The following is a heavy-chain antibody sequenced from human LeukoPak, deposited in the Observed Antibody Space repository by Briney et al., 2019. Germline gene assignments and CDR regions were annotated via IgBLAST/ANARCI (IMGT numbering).Heavy chain of an antibody. Sequence: SVKVSCKASGGTFDTYALSWVRQAPGQGLEWMGRIIPFRGTVNHAQRFQGRVTITADKSTGTAYVELSSLRSDDTAVYYCARAKLGKFVFGVVIIRNDAFDIWGQGTMVTVSS. D-gene: IGHD3-3*01. CDR1: GGTFDTYA. V-gene: IGHV1-69*04. CDR2: IIPFRGTV. CDR3: ARAKLGKFVFGVVIIRNDAFDI. J-gene: IGHJ3*02.